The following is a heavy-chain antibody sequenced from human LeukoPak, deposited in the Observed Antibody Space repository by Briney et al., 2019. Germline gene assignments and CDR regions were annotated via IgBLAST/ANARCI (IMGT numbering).Heavy chain of an antibody. V-gene: IGHV4-34*01. CDR1: GGSFSGYY. CDR3: ARGGATYFDY. D-gene: IGHD1-26*01. CDR2: INHSGST. J-gene: IGHJ4*02. Sequence: PSETLSLTCAVYGGSFSGYYWSWIRQPPGKGLEWIVEINHSGSTNYNPSLKSRVTIPVEKSKNQFSLKLSSVIAADTAVYYCARGGATYFDYWGQGTLVTVSS.